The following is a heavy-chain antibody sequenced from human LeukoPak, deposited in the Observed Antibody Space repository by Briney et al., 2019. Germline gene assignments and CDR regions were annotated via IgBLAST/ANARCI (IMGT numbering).Heavy chain of an antibody. Sequence: SVKVSCKASGGTFSSYAISWVRQATGQGLEWMGGIIPIFGTANYAQKFQGRVTITADESTSTAYMELSSLRSEDTAVYYCARQDIVVVPAAGDYYYYGMDVWGQGTTVTVSS. D-gene: IGHD2-2*01. J-gene: IGHJ6*02. CDR1: GGTFSSYA. V-gene: IGHV1-69*01. CDR3: ARQDIVVVPAAGDYYYYGMDV. CDR2: IIPIFGTA.